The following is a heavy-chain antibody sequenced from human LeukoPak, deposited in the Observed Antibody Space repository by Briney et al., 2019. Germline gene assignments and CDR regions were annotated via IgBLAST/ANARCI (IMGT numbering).Heavy chain of an antibody. CDR1: GGSFSGYY. Sequence: SETLSLTCAVYGGSFSGYYWSWIRQPPGKGLEWIGEINHSGSTNYNPSLKSRVTISVDTSKNQFSLKLSSVTAADTAVYYCARGVISYYYYYGMDVWGQGTTATVSS. V-gene: IGHV4-34*01. CDR3: ARGVISYYYYYGMDV. J-gene: IGHJ6*02. CDR2: INHSGST. D-gene: IGHD2-15*01.